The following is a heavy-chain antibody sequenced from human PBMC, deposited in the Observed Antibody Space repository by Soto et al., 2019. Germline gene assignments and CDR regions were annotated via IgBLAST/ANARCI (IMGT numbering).Heavy chain of an antibody. D-gene: IGHD4-4*01. V-gene: IGHV5-51*01. CDR1: GYSFTSYW. CDR2: IYPGDSDT. CDR3: ARLAYSSYWYFDL. J-gene: IGHJ2*01. Sequence: GESLKISCKGSGYSFTSYWIGWVRQMPGKGLEWMGLIYPGDSDTRYSPSFQGQVTISADKSISTAYLQWSSLKASDTAMYYCARLAYSSYWYFDLWGRGTLVTVSS.